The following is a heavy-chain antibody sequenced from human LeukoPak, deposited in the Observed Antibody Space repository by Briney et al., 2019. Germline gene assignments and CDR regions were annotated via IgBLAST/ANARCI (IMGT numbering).Heavy chain of an antibody. CDR1: GFSLRNYS. J-gene: IGHJ4*02. CDR2: VSSSTTAN. V-gene: IGHV3-48*01. D-gene: IGHD2-21*01. CDR3: AKDPISAVL. Sequence: PGGSLRLSCAASGFSLRNYSMHWVRQAPGKGLEWVSAVSSSTTANYYADSVKGRFTISRDNSKDTLYLQMSSPRAEDTAVYYCAKDPISAVLWGQGTLVTVSS.